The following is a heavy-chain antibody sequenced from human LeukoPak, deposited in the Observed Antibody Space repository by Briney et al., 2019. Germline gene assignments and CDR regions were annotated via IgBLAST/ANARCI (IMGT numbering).Heavy chain of an antibody. D-gene: IGHD2-2*01. CDR3: ARDHIVVVPAAIYNWFDP. V-gene: IGHV4-61*02. J-gene: IGHJ5*02. Sequence: SQTLSLTCTVSGGSISSGSYYWSWIRQPAGKGLEWIGRIYTSGSTNYNPSLKSRVTISVDTSKIQFSLKLSSVTAADTAVYYCARDHIVVVPAAIYNWFDPWGQGTLVTVSS. CDR2: IYTSGST. CDR1: GGSISSGSYY.